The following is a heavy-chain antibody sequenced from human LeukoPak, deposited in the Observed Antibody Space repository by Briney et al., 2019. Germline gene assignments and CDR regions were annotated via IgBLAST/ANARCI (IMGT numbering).Heavy chain of an antibody. J-gene: IGHJ2*01. V-gene: IGHV3-74*01. CDR1: GFTFKLYW. Sequence: GGSLRLSCAASGFTFKLYWMHWVRQVPGKRPVWVSRINDDGSDTIYADSVRGRFTISRDDAKNTVYLQMNSLRAEDTAVYSCARSSGWYKGCFDLWGRGTLVTVSS. CDR3: ARSSGWYKGCFDL. CDR2: INDDGSDT. D-gene: IGHD6-13*01.